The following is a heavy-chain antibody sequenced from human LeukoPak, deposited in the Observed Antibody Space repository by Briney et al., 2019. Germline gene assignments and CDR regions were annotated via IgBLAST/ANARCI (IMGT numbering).Heavy chain of an antibody. CDR3: AKGSMVRGASTFDY. V-gene: IGHV3-23*01. CDR2: ISGSGGST. D-gene: IGHD3-10*01. Sequence: GGSLRLSCAASGFTFSSCAMSWVRQAPGKGLEWVSAISGSGGSTYYADSVKGRFTISRDNSKNTLYLQMNSLRAEDTAVYYCAKGSMVRGASTFDYWGQGTLVTVSS. CDR1: GFTFSSCA. J-gene: IGHJ4*02.